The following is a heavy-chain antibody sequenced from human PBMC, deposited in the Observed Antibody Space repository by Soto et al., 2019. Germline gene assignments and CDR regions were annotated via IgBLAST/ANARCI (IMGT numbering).Heavy chain of an antibody. CDR2: MYHSGST. J-gene: IGHJ4*02. V-gene: IGHV4-61*08. Sequence: SKTLSLTCTVSGGSISSGGYYWSWIRQHPGKGLEWIGYMYHSGSTNYNPSLKSRVTISIDTSKNQFSLRLSSVTAADTAVYYCARGRYYFDYWGQGALVTVSS. CDR3: ARGRYYFDY. CDR1: GGSISSGGYY.